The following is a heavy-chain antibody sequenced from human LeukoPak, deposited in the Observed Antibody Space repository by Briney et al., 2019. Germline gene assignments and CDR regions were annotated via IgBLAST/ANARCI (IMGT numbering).Heavy chain of an antibody. Sequence: SETLSLTCAVSGGSISSSNWWSWVRQPPGKGLEWIGEIYHSGSTNYNPSLKSRVTISVDKSKNQFSLKLSSVTAADTAVYYCASRSGVVVVAATPTPFDYWGQGTLVTVSS. CDR3: ASRSGVVVVAATPTPFDY. D-gene: IGHD2-15*01. CDR2: IYHSGST. V-gene: IGHV4-4*02. CDR1: GGSISSSNW. J-gene: IGHJ4*02.